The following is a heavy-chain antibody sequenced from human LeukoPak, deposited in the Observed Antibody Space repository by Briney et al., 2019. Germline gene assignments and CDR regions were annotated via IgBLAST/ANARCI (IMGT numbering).Heavy chain of an antibody. V-gene: IGHV1-24*01. Sequence: GASVKVSCKVSGYTLTGLSMHWVRQAPGKGLERMGGFDPEDGETIYAQKFQGRVTMTEDTSTDTAYMELSSLRSEDTAVYYCASHYGSGSYYFPYWGQGTLVTVSS. CDR3: ASHYGSGSYYFPY. CDR1: GYTLTGLS. D-gene: IGHD3-10*01. J-gene: IGHJ4*02. CDR2: FDPEDGET.